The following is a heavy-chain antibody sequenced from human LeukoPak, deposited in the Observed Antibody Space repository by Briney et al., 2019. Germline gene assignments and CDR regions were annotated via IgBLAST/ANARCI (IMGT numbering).Heavy chain of an antibody. Sequence: GGSLRLSCAASGFTFSGSAMHWVRQASGKGLEWVGRIRSKANSYATAYAASVKGRFTISRDDSKNTAYLQLNSLKTEDTAVYYCTKPVTTDLGGTWGQGTLVTVSS. J-gene: IGHJ5*02. CDR3: TKPVTTDLGGT. CDR1: GFTFSGSA. CDR2: IRSKANSYAT. D-gene: IGHD4-17*01. V-gene: IGHV3-73*01.